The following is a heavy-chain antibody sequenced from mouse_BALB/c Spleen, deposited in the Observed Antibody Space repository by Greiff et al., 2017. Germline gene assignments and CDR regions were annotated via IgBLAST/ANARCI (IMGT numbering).Heavy chain of an antibody. Sequence: VQLQQSGAELVRSGASVKLSCTASGFNIKDYYMHWVKQRPEQGLEWIGWIDPENGDTEYAPKFQGKATMTADTSSNTAYLQLSSLTSEDTAVYYCNAYYRHCGVDYWGQGTSVTVSS. D-gene: IGHD2-14*01. CDR3: NAYYRHCGVDY. V-gene: IGHV14-4*02. CDR1: GFNIKDYY. CDR2: IDPENGDT. J-gene: IGHJ4*01.